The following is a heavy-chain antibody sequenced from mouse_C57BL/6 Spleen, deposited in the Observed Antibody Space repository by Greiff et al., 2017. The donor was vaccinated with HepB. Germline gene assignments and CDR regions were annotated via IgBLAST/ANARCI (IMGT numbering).Heavy chain of an antibody. CDR2: IDPETGGT. D-gene: IGHD2-1*01. CDR1: GYTFTDYE. J-gene: IGHJ3*01. Sequence: VKLQESGAELVRPGASVTLSCKASGYTFTDYEMHWVKQTPVHGLEWIGAIDPETGGTAYNQKFKGKAILTADKSSSTAYMELRSLTSEDSAVYYCTRGDYYGNYVWFAYWGQGTLVTVSA. V-gene: IGHV1-15*01. CDR3: TRGDYYGNYVWFAY.